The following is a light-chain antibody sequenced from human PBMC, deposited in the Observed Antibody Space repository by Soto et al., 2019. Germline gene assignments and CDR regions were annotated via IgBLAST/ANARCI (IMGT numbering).Light chain of an antibody. CDR1: QRITTY. V-gene: IGKV1-39*01. J-gene: IGKJ2*01. Sequence: IHMTQSPSSLSASVGDRVTITCRASQRITTYLNWYKQKPGKAPKLLISTAATLQGGVPSRFSGSGSGTXXXLXITTLQPEDFATYFCQQSYSTPYTFGQGTKLEIK. CDR3: QQSYSTPYT. CDR2: TAA.